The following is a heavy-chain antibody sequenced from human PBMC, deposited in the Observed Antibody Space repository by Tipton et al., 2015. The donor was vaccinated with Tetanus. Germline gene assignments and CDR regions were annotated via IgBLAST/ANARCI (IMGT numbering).Heavy chain of an antibody. CDR1: GFTFSTTW. CDR2: INEDGSET. V-gene: IGHV3-7*01. D-gene: IGHD5-24*01. Sequence: SLRLSCAASGFTFSTTWFSWARQAPGKGLEWVASINEDGSETYYGDSVKGRFTISRDNAKNSVYLQMNILKVEDTAIYFCARGSGFTGYNNWGQGTLVPVSS. CDR3: ARGSGFTGYNN. J-gene: IGHJ4*02.